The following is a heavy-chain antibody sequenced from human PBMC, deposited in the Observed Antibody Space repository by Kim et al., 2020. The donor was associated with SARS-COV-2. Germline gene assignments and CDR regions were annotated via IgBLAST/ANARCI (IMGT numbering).Heavy chain of an antibody. CDR3: TRDLQLRFLEWLEGRGLSYYYYGMDV. D-gene: IGHD3-3*01. CDR1: GFIFGDYA. J-gene: IGHJ6*04. Sequence: GGSLRLSCTASGFIFGDYAMSWVRQAPGKGLEWVGFIRSKAYGGTTEYAASVKGRFTISRDDSKSIAYLQMNSLKTEDTAVYYCTRDLQLRFLEWLEGRGLSYYYYGMDVWGKGTTVTVSS. CDR2: IRSKAYGGTT. V-gene: IGHV3-49*04.